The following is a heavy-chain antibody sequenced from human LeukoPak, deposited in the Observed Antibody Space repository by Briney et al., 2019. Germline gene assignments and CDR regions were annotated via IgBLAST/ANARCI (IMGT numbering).Heavy chain of an antibody. Sequence: GGSLRLSCAASGFTVSSNYMSWVRQAPGKGLEWVSVIYSGGGTYYADSVKGRFTISRDNSKNTLYLQMNSLRAEDTAVYYCARVLTYYYDSSGYYYPSGAFDTWGQGTMVTVSS. J-gene: IGHJ3*02. D-gene: IGHD3-22*01. V-gene: IGHV3-66*01. CDR3: ARVLTYYYDSSGYYYPSGAFDT. CDR1: GFTVSSNY. CDR2: IYSGGGT.